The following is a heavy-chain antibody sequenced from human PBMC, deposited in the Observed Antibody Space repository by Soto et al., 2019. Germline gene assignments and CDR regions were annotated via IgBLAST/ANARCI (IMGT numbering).Heavy chain of an antibody. CDR1: GGTFSSYA. Sequence: ASVKVSCKASGGTFSSYAISWVRQAPGQGLEWMGGIIPIFGTANYAQKFQGRVTITADESTSTAYMELSSLRSEDTAVYYCARVSYSGYDDAFDIWGQGTMVTVSS. V-gene: IGHV1-69*13. CDR3: ARVSYSGYDDAFDI. D-gene: IGHD5-12*01. CDR2: IIPIFGTA. J-gene: IGHJ3*02.